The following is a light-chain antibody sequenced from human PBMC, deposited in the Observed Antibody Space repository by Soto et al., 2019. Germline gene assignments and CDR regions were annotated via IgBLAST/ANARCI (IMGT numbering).Light chain of an antibody. CDR3: ASWDDGLNGPV. CDR1: SSNIGLND. CDR2: DTN. J-gene: IGLJ2*01. Sequence: QSVLTQPPSASGPPGQTVTISCSGSSSNIGLNDVHWYRQLSGTAPRILIYDTNQQATGVPDRFSGSRSGTSASLAIHGLQSEDEADYHCASWDDGLNGPVFGGGTKLTVL. V-gene: IGLV1-44*01.